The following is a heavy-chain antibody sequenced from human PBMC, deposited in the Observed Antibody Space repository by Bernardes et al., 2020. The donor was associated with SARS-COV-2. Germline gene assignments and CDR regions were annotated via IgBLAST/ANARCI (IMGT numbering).Heavy chain of an antibody. CDR3: ARGGCSGGSCREASRNWFDP. CDR2: IIPILGIA. Sequence: SVKVSCKASGGTFSSYAISWVRQAPGQGLEWMGRIIPILGIANYAQKFQGRVTITADKSTSTAYMELSSLRSEDTAVYYCARGGCSGGSCREASRNWFDPWGQGTLVTVSS. V-gene: IGHV1-69*04. D-gene: IGHD2-15*01. CDR1: GGTFSSYA. J-gene: IGHJ5*02.